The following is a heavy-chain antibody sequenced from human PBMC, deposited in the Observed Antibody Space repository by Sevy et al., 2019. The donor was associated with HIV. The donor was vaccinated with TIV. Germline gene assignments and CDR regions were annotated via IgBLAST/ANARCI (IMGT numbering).Heavy chain of an antibody. CDR3: STDSALGWAY. V-gene: IGHV3-15*01. D-gene: IGHD3-3*01. Sequence: GGSLRLSCAASGFIFSNAWMSWVRQAPGKGLEWVGRIKTKTDGETTDYAAPVKGRFTISRDDSKNTLYLQMNSLKIEDTGVYYCSTDSALGWAYWGQGMLVTVSS. CDR1: GFIFSNAW. CDR2: IKTKTDGETT. J-gene: IGHJ4*02.